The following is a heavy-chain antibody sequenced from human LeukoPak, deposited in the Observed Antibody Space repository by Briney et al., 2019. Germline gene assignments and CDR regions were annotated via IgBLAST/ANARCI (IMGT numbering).Heavy chain of an antibody. CDR2: IQPDGSEQ. CDR3: AKDLSGSYYREYFQH. CDR1: GFTFSSKW. D-gene: IGHD1-26*01. Sequence: GGSLRLSCAASGFTFSSKWMSWVRQAPGKGLEWVGNIQPDGSEQYPVDSVKGRFTITRDNARNSLFLQMNSLRVEDTAVYYCAKDLSGSYYREYFQHWGQGTLVTVSS. J-gene: IGHJ1*01. V-gene: IGHV3-7*01.